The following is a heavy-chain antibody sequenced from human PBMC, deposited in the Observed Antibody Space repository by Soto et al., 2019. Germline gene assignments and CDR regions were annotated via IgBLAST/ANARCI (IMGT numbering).Heavy chain of an antibody. D-gene: IGHD3-3*01. V-gene: IGHV3-53*01. CDR1: GFSVSDYY. CDR2: IYSGRTT. CDR3: VRGPADSMLRLLEGPNGDY. J-gene: IGHJ4*02. Sequence: PGGSLRLSCAASGFSVSDYYMNWVRQAPGKGLEWVSIIYSGRTTYYADSVKGRFTISRDDSKNTLYLQMNSLRPEDTALYYCVRGPADSMLRLLEGPNGDYWGQGTLVTV.